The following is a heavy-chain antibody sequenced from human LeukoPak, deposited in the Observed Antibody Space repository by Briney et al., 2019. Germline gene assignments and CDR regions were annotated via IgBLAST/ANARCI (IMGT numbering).Heavy chain of an antibody. CDR3: ARAGDSSGYYYGYYYYGMDV. V-gene: IGHV4-59*01. CDR1: GGSISRYY. J-gene: IGHJ6*02. CDR2: IYYSGST. Sequence: SETLSLTCTVSGGSISRYYWNWIRQPPGKGLEWIGYIYYSGSTNYNPSLKSRVTISVDTSKNQFSLKLSSVTAADTAVYYCARAGDSSGYYYGYYYYGMDVWGQGTTVTVSS. D-gene: IGHD3-22*01.